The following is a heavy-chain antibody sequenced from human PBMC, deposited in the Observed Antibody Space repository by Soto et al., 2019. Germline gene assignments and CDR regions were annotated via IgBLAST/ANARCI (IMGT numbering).Heavy chain of an antibody. CDR2: ITPDGTEQ. Sequence: QVQLMESGGGVVQPGRSLRLSCAASGFTFNTYAMHWVRQAPGKGLEWVAVITPDGTEQYYADSVKCRFTISRDKSNNTLCRQRNRMGLETMSMHRCAKRGIMAAQCMAHFDPWGHGNLVTVSS. J-gene: IGHJ2*01. D-gene: IGHD2-8*01. CDR1: GFTFNTYA. CDR3: AKRGIMAAQCMAHFDP. V-gene: IGHV3-30*18.